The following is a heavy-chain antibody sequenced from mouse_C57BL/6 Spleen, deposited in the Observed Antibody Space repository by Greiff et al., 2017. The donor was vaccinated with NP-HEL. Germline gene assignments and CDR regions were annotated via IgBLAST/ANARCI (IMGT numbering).Heavy chain of an antibody. Sequence: EVKLLESGPGLVKPSQSLSLTCSVTGYSITSGYYWNWIRQFPGNKLEWMGYISYDGSNNYNPSLKNRISITRDTSKNQFFLKLNSVTTEDTATYYCARGGAEYGSSSAWFAYWGQGTLVTVSA. V-gene: IGHV3-6*01. CDR1: GYSITSGYY. CDR2: ISYDGSN. J-gene: IGHJ3*01. D-gene: IGHD1-1*01. CDR3: ARGGAEYGSSSAWFAY.